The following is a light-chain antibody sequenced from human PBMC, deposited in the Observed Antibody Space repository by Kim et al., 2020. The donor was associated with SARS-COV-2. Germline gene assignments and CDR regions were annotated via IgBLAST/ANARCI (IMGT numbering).Light chain of an antibody. CDR3: KQYETYWP. V-gene: IGKV1-5*03. CDR2: KAS. Sequence: DIQMTQSPSTLSASVGDRVTITCRASQNIDNWLAWYQQKPGKAPKLLIYKASRLHSGVPSRFSGSGSGTEFTLTISSLQPDDFGIYFCKQYETYWPFGLGTKVDIK. J-gene: IGKJ1*01. CDR1: QNIDNW.